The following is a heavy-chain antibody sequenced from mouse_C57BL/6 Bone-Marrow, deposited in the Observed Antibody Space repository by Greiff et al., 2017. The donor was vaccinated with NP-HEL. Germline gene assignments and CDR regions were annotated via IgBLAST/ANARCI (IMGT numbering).Heavy chain of an antibody. J-gene: IGHJ2*01. CDR1: GYTFTNYW. V-gene: IGHV1-63*01. Sequence: QVQLQQSGAELVRPGTSVKMSCKASGYTFTNYWIGWVKQRPGHGLEWIGDIYPGGGYTNYNEKFKGKATLTADKSSSTAYMQFSSLTSEDSAIYYCARAGHYGSSYYFDYWGQGTTLTVSS. CDR3: ARAGHYGSSYYFDY. CDR2: IYPGGGYT. D-gene: IGHD1-1*01.